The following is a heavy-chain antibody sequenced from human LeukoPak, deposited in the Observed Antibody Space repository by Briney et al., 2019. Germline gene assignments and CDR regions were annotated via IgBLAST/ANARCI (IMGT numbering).Heavy chain of an antibody. CDR1: GFPFSSYA. Sequence: QLGGSLRLSCAASGFPFSSYAMHWVRQAPGKGLEWVAVISYDGSNKYYADSVKGRFTISRDNSKNTLYLQMNSLRAEDTAVYYCARDLDCSGGSCYSGWGQGTLVTVSS. D-gene: IGHD2-15*01. J-gene: IGHJ4*02. CDR2: ISYDGSNK. CDR3: ARDLDCSGGSCYSG. V-gene: IGHV3-30-3*01.